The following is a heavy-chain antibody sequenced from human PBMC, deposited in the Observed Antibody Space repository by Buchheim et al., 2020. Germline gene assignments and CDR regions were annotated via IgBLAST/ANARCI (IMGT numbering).Heavy chain of an antibody. Sequence: QVQLVESGGGVVQPGRSLRLSCAASGFTFSSYGMHWVRQAPGKGLEWVAVISYDGSNKYYADSVKGRFTISRDNSKNKLYLQMNSLRAEDTAVYYCAKVGLVEMATIGGFGYWGQGTL. V-gene: IGHV3-30*18. D-gene: IGHD5-24*01. CDR2: ISYDGSNK. CDR1: GFTFSSYG. J-gene: IGHJ4*02. CDR3: AKVGLVEMATIGGFGY.